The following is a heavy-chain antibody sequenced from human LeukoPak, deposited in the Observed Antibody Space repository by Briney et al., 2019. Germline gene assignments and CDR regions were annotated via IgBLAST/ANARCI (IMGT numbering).Heavy chain of an antibody. D-gene: IGHD2-2*02. CDR2: IYHNGTP. CDR1: VGSISSGNW. V-gene: IGHV4-4*02. CDR3: ATAPILRGEGGEHYRYGMDV. J-gene: IGHJ6*02. Sequence: LGTLSLTCGVSVGSISSGNWWSWVRQSPGKGLEWTGEIYHNGTPNYNPSLKSRVTISADTFKNHFSLKLTSVTAADTAVYYCATAPILRGEGGEHYRYGMDVWGQGTTVIVSS.